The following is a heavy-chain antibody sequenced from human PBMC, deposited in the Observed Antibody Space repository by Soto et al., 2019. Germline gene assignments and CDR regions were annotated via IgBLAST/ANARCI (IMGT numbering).Heavy chain of an antibody. V-gene: IGHV3-21*01. CDR1: GFTFSSYS. CDR3: ARDGYTMVRGVVFNWFDP. D-gene: IGHD3-10*01. CDR2: ISSSSSYI. J-gene: IGHJ5*02. Sequence: EVQLVESGGGLVKPGGSLRLSCATSGFTFSSYSMNWDRQAPGKGLEWVSSISSSSSYIYYADSVKGRFTISRDNAKNSLYREIKSLRAEDTAVYYCARDGYTMVRGVVFNWFDPWGQGTLVTVSS.